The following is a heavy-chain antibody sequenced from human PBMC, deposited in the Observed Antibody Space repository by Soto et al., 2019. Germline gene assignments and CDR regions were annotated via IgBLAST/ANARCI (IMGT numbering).Heavy chain of an antibody. CDR1: GFTFGSYW. J-gene: IGHJ6*02. CDR2: IDSDGSST. CDR3: SRGRPYGMDV. V-gene: IGHV3-74*01. Sequence: EVQLVESGGGLVQPGGSLRVSCAASGFTFGSYWMNWVRQAPGKGLVWVSRIDSDGSSTTYADSVKGRFTTSRDNAKNTVYLLNSSLRVEDTSVFFCSRGRPYGMDVLGQGTTVTVSS.